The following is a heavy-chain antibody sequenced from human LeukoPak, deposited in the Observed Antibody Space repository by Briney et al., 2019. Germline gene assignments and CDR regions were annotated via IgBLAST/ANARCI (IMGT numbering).Heavy chain of an antibody. Sequence: GASVKVSCKASGYTFTSYGISWVRQAPGQGLEWMGWISAYNGNTNYAQKLQGRVTMTTDTSTSTAYMELRSLRPDDTAVYYCARAPPGGYDGYCSGGSCYSRFYYYYYYMDVWGKGTTVTVSS. CDR1: GYTFTSYG. V-gene: IGHV1-18*01. CDR3: ARAPPGGYDGYCSGGSCYSRFYYYYYYMDV. CDR2: ISAYNGNT. J-gene: IGHJ6*03. D-gene: IGHD2-15*01.